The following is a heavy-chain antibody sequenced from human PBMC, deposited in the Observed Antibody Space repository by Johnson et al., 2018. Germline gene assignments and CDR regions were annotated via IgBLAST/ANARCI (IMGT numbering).Heavy chain of an antibody. CDR2: SYSDGSIT. Sequence: VQLQESGGGLVQPGGSLRLSCVASGFTFSSYWMHWVRQDPGKGLVWVSRSYSDGSITHYADSVKGRFTISRDNAKTTLYLQMNSRRVEDTAVYYCARGSLVRGYYSRGAFEIWGQGTMVTVSS. J-gene: IGHJ3*02. CDR1: GFTFSSYW. V-gene: IGHV3-74*01. D-gene: IGHD3-22*01. CDR3: ARGSLVRGYYSRGAFEI.